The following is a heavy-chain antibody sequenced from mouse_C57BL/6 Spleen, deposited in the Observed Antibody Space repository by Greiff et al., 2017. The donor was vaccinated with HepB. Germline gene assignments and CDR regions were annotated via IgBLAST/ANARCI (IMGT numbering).Heavy chain of an antibody. CDR3: SRSFITAVPFDY. Sequence: VQLQQPGAELVKPGASVKLSCKASGYTFTSYWMQWVKQRPGQGLEWIGEIDPSDSYTNNNQKFKGKATLTVDTSSSTAYMQLSSLTSEDSAVYYCSRSFITAVPFDYWGQGTTLTVSS. CDR2: IDPSDSYT. D-gene: IGHD1-1*01. V-gene: IGHV1-50*01. J-gene: IGHJ2*01. CDR1: GYTFTSYW.